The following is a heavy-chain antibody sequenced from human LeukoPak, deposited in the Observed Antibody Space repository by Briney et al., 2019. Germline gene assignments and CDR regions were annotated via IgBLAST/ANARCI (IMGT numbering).Heavy chain of an antibody. CDR1: GFTFSSYA. Sequence: GGSLRLSCAASGFTFSSYAMSWVRQAPGKGLEWVSAISGSGGSTYYADSVKGRFTISRDNSKNTLYLQMNSLRAEDTAIYYCATFFACGGDCSLPYYFDYWGQGTLVTVSS. CDR3: ATFFACGGDCSLPYYFDY. V-gene: IGHV3-23*01. CDR2: ISGSGGST. D-gene: IGHD2-21*02. J-gene: IGHJ4*02.